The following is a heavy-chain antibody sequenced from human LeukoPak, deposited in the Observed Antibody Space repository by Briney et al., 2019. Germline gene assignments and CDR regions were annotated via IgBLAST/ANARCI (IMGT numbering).Heavy chain of an antibody. CDR2: ISWNSGSI. CDR1: GFTFDDYA. J-gene: IGHJ4*02. Sequence: GGSLRLSCAASGFTFDDYAMHWVRQAPGKGLEWVSGISWNSGSIGYADSVKGRFTISRDNAKNSLYLRMNSLRAEDTALYYCAKDRAGYNDADGYFDYWGQGTLVTVSS. D-gene: IGHD5-24*01. CDR3: AKDRAGYNDADGYFDY. V-gene: IGHV3-9*01.